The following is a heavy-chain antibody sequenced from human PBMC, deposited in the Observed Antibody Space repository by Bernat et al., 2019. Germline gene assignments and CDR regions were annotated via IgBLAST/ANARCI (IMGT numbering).Heavy chain of an antibody. CDR3: AKDLKSYYYDSSGYGPIRAFDI. D-gene: IGHD3-22*01. Sequence: EVQLLESGGGLVQPGGSLRLSCAASGFTFSSYAMSWVRQAPGKGLEWGSAISGSGGSTYYADSVKGRFTISRDNSKNTLYLQMNSLRAEDTAVYYCAKDLKSYYYDSSGYGPIRAFDIWGQGTMVTVSS. V-gene: IGHV3-23*01. CDR2: ISGSGGST. CDR1: GFTFSSYA. J-gene: IGHJ3*02.